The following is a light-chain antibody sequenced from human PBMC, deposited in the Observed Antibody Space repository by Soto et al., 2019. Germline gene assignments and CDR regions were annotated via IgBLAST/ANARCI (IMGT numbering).Light chain of an antibody. V-gene: IGKV1-5*03. CDR3: HLLRT. J-gene: IGKJ1*01. CDR2: HAS. Sequence: DIQMTQSPSTLSASVGDRVTITCRASQSISNWLAWYQQKPGKAPKLIIYHASTLQSGVPSRFSGSRTGTEFPLIVNNLQPDDVATYSCHLLRTFGQATNVQIK. CDR1: QSISNW.